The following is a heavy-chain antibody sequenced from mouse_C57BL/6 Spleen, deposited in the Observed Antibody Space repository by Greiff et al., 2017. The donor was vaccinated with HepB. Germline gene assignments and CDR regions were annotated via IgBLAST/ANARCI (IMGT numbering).Heavy chain of an antibody. Sequence: QVQLQQSGAELARPGASVKLSCKASGYTFTSYGISWVKQRTGQGLEWIGEIYPRSGNTYYNEKFKGKATLTADKSSSTAYMELRSLTSEDSAVYFCARSGITTVVSYAMDYWGQGTSVTVSS. V-gene: IGHV1-81*01. CDR2: IYPRSGNT. D-gene: IGHD1-1*01. J-gene: IGHJ4*01. CDR3: ARSGITTVVSYAMDY. CDR1: GYTFTSYG.